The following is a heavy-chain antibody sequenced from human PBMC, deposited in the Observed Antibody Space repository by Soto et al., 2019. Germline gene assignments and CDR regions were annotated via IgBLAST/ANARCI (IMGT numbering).Heavy chain of an antibody. D-gene: IGHD6-6*01. Sequence: PSETLSPTCTVSGGSISSGDYYWSWIRQPPGKGLEWIGYIYYSGSTYYNPSLKSRVTISVDTSKNQFSLKLSSVTAADTAVYYCAREIAARIFNWFDPWGQGTLVTVSS. CDR2: IYYSGST. V-gene: IGHV4-30-4*01. J-gene: IGHJ5*02. CDR3: AREIAARIFNWFDP. CDR1: GGSISSGDYY.